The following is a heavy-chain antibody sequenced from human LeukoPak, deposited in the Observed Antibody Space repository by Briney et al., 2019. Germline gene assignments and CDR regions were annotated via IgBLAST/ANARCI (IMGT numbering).Heavy chain of an antibody. CDR3: ARSKYHGSSWFGAFDI. Sequence: PGGSLRLSCAASGFTFSDYYMSWIRQAPGKGLEWVSNISSSSSYTNYADSVEGRFTISRDNAKNSLYLQMKSLRAEDTAVYYCARSKYHGSSWFGAFDIWGQGTMVTVSS. CDR1: GFTFSDYY. D-gene: IGHD6-13*01. V-gene: IGHV3-11*03. J-gene: IGHJ3*02. CDR2: ISSSSSYT.